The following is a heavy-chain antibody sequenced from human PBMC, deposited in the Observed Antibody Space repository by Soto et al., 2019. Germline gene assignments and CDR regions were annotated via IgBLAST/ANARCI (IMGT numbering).Heavy chain of an antibody. J-gene: IGHJ6*02. V-gene: IGHV1-69*06. D-gene: IGHD6-19*01. Sequence: QVQRVQSGAEVKKPGSSVKVSCKASGGTFSSYAISWVRQAPGQGLEWMGGIIPIFGTANYAQKFQGRVTITADKSTSTAYMELSSLRSEDTAVYYLARGRSVTRAVAGHYYYYGMDVWGQGTTVTVSS. CDR3: ARGRSVTRAVAGHYYYYGMDV. CDR1: GGTFSSYA. CDR2: IIPIFGTA.